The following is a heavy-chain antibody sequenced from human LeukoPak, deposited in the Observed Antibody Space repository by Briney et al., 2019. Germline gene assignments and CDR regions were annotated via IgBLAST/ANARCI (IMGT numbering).Heavy chain of an antibody. Sequence: ASVKVSCKASGYTFTSYYMHWVRQAPGQGLEWMGIIDPSGGSTSYAQKFQGRVTMTRDMSTSTVYMELSSLRSEDTAVYYCAREAGQYDFWSGYPEKWGQGTMVTVSS. D-gene: IGHD3-3*01. CDR2: IDPSGGST. CDR1: GYTFTSYY. CDR3: AREAGQYDFWSGYPEK. V-gene: IGHV1-46*01. J-gene: IGHJ3*01.